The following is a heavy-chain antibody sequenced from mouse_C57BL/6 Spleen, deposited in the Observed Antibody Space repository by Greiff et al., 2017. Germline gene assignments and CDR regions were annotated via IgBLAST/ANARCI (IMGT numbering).Heavy chain of an antibody. Sequence: VQLQQSGAELVRPGASVKLSCKASGYTFTDYYINWVKQRPGQGLEWIARIYPGSGNTYYNEKFKGKATLTAEKSSSTAYMQLSSLTSEDSAVYFCAREDYGNPYYAMDYWGQGTSVTVSS. CDR2: IYPGSGNT. J-gene: IGHJ4*01. CDR3: AREDYGNPYYAMDY. V-gene: IGHV1-76*01. D-gene: IGHD2-1*01. CDR1: GYTFTDYY.